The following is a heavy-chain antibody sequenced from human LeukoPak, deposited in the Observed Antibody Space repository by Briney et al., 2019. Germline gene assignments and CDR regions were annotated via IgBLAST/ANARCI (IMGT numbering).Heavy chain of an antibody. CDR3: ARANYYGMDV. CDR1: GFTFSSYW. CDR2: IRSDESNT. Sequence: GGSPRLSCAASGFTFSSYWMHWVRQAPGKGLVWVSFIRSDESNTRYADSVKGRFTISRDNAKNTLYLQMNSLRAEDTAMYYCARANYYGMDVWGQGTTVTVSS. J-gene: IGHJ6*02. V-gene: IGHV3-74*01.